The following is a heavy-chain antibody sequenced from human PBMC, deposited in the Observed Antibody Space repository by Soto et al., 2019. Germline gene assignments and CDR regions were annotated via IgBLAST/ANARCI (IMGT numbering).Heavy chain of an antibody. J-gene: IGHJ3*02. CDR3: ARVQRGTATTVVDAFDI. CDR1: GGSVSVPNYY. CDR2: MSHSGGS. Sequence: QGQLQQWGAGLLKPSETLSLTCAVYGGSVSVPNYYWSWIRQPPGKGLEWIGEMSHSGGSHFNPSLKSRVTISVDTSTNQFSLKMSSVTAADTAIYYCARVQRGTATTVVDAFDIWGPGTMVIVSS. D-gene: IGHD1-1*01. V-gene: IGHV4-34*01.